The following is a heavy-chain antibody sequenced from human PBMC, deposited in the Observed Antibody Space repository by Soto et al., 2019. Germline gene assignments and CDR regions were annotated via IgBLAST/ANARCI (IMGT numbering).Heavy chain of an antibody. CDR1: GGSFIGYY. D-gene: IGHD3-10*01. CDR3: ARLHSYYGSGSYLPLYYYYSMDV. CDR2: INHSGST. V-gene: IGHV4-34*01. J-gene: IGHJ6*02. Sequence: SETLSLTCAVYGGSFIGYYWSWIRQPPGKGLEWIGEINHSGSTNYNPSLKSRVTISVDTSKNQFSLKLSSVTAADTAVYYCARLHSYYGSGSYLPLYYYYSMDVWGQGTTVTVSS.